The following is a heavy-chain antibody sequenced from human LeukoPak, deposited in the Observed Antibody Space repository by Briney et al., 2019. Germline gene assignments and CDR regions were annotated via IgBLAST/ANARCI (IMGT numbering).Heavy chain of an antibody. CDR2: LIPIFGTA. J-gene: IGHJ5*02. CDR1: GGTFSSYA. V-gene: IGHV1-69*01. Sequence: SVKVSCKASGGTFSSYAISWVRQAPGQGLEWMGGLIPIFGTANYAQEFQGRVTITADESTSTAYMELSSLRSEDTAVYYCAREKKSTRYYYGSGTRPGGLFDPWGQGTLVTVS. CDR3: AREKKSTRYYYGSGTRPGGLFDP. D-gene: IGHD3-10*01.